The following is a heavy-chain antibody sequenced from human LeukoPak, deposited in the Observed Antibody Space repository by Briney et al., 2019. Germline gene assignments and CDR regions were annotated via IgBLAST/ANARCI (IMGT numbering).Heavy chain of an antibody. CDR2: IYYTAGS. Sequence: SETLSLTCTVSGGSVTADNYFWSWTRQPPGEGLEWIGYIYYTAGSYYNPSLKSRVTMSIDASTNQFSLKLNSVTAADTAVYHCGIGLRYSESYVVEYWGLGTLVTVSS. J-gene: IGHJ4*02. D-gene: IGHD1-26*01. CDR1: GGSVTADNYF. CDR3: GIGLRYSESYVVEY. V-gene: IGHV4-30-4*08.